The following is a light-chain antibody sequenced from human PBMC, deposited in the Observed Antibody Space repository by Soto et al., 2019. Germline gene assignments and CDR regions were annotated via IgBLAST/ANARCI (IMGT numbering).Light chain of an antibody. J-gene: IGKJ4*01. CDR2: AAS. V-gene: IGKV1-9*01. Sequence: IQLTQSPSSLSASVGDRVTITCRASQGISSYLAWYQQKPGKAPKLLIYAASNLKSEVPSRFSGSGSGTDFTLTNSSLQPEDFATYYCQQLNTPLTFGGGTKVEIK. CDR3: QQLNTPLT. CDR1: QGISSY.